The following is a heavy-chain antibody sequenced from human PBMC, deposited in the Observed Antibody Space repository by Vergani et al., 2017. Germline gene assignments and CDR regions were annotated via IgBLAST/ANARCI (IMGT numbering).Heavy chain of an antibody. CDR1: GDSISSGFYY. J-gene: IGHJ4*02. D-gene: IGHD3-22*01. CDR2: IYSTGST. Sequence: QVQLQESGPGLVKPSQTLSLTCSVSGDSISSGFYYWNWIHQHPGKGLEWIGYIYSTGSTHHNPSLRRRINMSVDTSKNQFSLKLNSVTAADTAMYYCARMGGYDEGDAFRIGYFDSWGPGILVTVSS. CDR3: ARMGGYDEGDAFRIGYFDS. V-gene: IGHV4-31*03.